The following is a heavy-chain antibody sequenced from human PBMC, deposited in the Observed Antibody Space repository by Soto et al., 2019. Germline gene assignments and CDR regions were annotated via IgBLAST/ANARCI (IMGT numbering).Heavy chain of an antibody. CDR2: IYPGDSDT. D-gene: IGHD6-13*01. CDR1: GYSFIISW. V-gene: IGHV5-51*01. CDR3: ARMMAASGTAFDY. J-gene: IGHJ4*02. Sequence: PGESLKISCQASGYSFIISWIGWVRQMPGKGLGWMGIIYPGDSDTRYSPSFQGQVTISADKSTSTAYLQWSSLKASDTATYYCARMMAASGTAFDYWGQGALVTVSS.